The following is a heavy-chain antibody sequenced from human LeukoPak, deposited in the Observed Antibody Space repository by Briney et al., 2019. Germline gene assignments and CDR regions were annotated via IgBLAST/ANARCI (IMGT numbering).Heavy chain of an antibody. D-gene: IGHD6-13*01. J-gene: IGHJ4*02. CDR1: GFTFSSYW. CDR2: IKQDGSEK. Sequence: GGSLRLSCGASGFTFSSYWMSWVRQAPGKGLEWVANIKQDGSEKYYVDSVKGRFTISRDNAKNSLYLQMNSLRAEDTAVYYCARVLSVAAAIPDYWGQGTLVTVSS. CDR3: ARVLSVAAAIPDY. V-gene: IGHV3-7*01.